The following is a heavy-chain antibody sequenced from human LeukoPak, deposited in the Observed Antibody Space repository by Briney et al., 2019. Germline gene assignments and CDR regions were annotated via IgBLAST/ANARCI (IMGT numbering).Heavy chain of an antibody. V-gene: IGHV1-8*01. CDR1: GYTFITYD. D-gene: IGHD2-2*01. CDR3: ARRYCSSTNCYRAFDI. J-gene: IGHJ3*02. CDR2: MNPNSGNT. Sequence: ASVKVSCKASGYTFITYDINWVQQATGQGLEWMGWMNPNSGNTGYAQKFQGRVTMTRNTSTTTAYMELSSLRSQDTAVYYCARRYCSSTNCYRAFDIWGQGTMVTVSS.